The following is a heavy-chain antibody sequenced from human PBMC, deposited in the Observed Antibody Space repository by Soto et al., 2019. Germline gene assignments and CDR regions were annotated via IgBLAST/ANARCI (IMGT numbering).Heavy chain of an antibody. V-gene: IGHV4-61*01. J-gene: IGHJ6*02. D-gene: IGHD3-10*01. CDR3: AKFYGSGPLDGMDV. CDR2: IYYSGST. Sequence: SETLSLTCTVSGGSVSSGSYYWSWIRQPPEKGLEWIGYIYYSGSTNYNPSLKSRVTISVDTSKNQFSLYLQMNSLRAEDTAVYYCAKFYGSGPLDGMDVWGQGTTVTVSS. CDR1: GGSVSSGSYY.